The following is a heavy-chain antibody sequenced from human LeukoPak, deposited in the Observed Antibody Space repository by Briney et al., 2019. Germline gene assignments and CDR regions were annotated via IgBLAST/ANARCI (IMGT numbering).Heavy chain of an antibody. J-gene: IGHJ6*02. V-gene: IGHV1-69*13. Sequence: SVKVSCKASGGTFSSYAISWVRQAPGQGLEWMGGIIPILGTANYAQKFQGRVTITADESTSTAYMELSSLRSEDTAVYYCARRVITIFGVVSYYYYYGMDVWGQGTTVTVSS. CDR2: IIPILGTA. CDR3: ARRVITIFGVVSYYYYYGMDV. CDR1: GGTFSSYA. D-gene: IGHD3-3*01.